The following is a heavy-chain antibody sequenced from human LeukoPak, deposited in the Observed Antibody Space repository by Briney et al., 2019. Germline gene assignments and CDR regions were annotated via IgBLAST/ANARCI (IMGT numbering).Heavy chain of an antibody. V-gene: IGHV4-34*01. D-gene: IGHD6-19*01. Sequence: PSETLSLTCTVSGDSINSLDLWSWIRQPPGKGLEWIGEINHSGSTNYNPSLKSRVTISVDTSKNQFSLKLSSVTAADTAVYYCARLHSSGWYNWFDPWGQGTLVTVSS. CDR2: INHSGST. CDR1: GDSINSLDL. CDR3: ARLHSSGWYNWFDP. J-gene: IGHJ5*02.